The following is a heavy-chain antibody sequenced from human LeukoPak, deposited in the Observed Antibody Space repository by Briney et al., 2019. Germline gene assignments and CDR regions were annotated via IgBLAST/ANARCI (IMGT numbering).Heavy chain of an antibody. V-gene: IGHV3-21*01. Sequence: GGSLRLSCAASGFTFDDYGMNWVRQAPGKGLEWVSSISSSSSYIYYADSVKGRFTISRDNAKNSLYLQMNSLRAEDTAVYYCARDNPVWWLRGWFDPWGQGTLVTVSS. CDR2: ISSSSSYI. D-gene: IGHD5-12*01. J-gene: IGHJ5*02. CDR3: ARDNPVWWLRGWFDP. CDR1: GFTFDDYG.